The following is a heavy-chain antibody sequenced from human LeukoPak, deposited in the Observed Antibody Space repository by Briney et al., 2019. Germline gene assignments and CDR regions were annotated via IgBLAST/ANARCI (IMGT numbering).Heavy chain of an antibody. D-gene: IGHD3-3*01. V-gene: IGHV3-7*01. CDR2: IKEDGSDK. CDR3: ARFLEWYYYYMDV. CDR1: GFTLNKFW. J-gene: IGHJ6*03. Sequence: GGSLRLSCAASGFTLNKFWMTWVRQAPGKGLEWVSDIKEDGSDKYYVDSVKGRFTISRDNAKNSLYLQMNSLRAEDTAVYYCARFLEWYYYYMDVWGKGATVTVSS.